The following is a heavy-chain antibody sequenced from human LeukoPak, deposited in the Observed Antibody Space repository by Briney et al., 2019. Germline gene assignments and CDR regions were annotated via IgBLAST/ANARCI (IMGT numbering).Heavy chain of an antibody. D-gene: IGHD1-26*01. J-gene: IGHJ4*02. V-gene: IGHV3-23*01. Sequence: GGSLRLSCAASGFTFSSYAMSWVRQAPGKGLEWVSAISGSGGATYYADSVKGRFTISRDNSKNTLYLQMNSLRAEDTAVYYCAKRGAEVGTTVAPGDYWGQGTLVTVSS. CDR1: GFTFSSYA. CDR3: AKRGAEVGTTVAPGDY. CDR2: ISGSGGAT.